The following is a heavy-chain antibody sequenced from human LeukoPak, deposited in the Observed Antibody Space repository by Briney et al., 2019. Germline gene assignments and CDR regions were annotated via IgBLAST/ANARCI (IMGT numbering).Heavy chain of an antibody. J-gene: IGHJ4*02. CDR3: ARDRVIFGVVYYFDY. D-gene: IGHD3-3*01. CDR2: IWYDGSNK. Sequence: GGSLRLSCAASGFTFSSYGMRWVRQAPGKGLERVAVIWYDGSNKYYADSVKGRFTISRDNSKNTLYLQMNSLRAEDTAVYYCARDRVIFGVVYYFDYWGQGTLVTVSS. V-gene: IGHV3-33*01. CDR1: GFTFSSYG.